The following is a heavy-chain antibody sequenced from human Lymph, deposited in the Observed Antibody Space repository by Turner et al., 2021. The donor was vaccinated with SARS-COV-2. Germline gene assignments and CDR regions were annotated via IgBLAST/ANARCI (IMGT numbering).Heavy chain of an antibody. CDR1: GFTFSSDA. D-gene: IGHD7-27*01. Sequence: QVQLVESGGGVVQPGRCQRLSCAAAGFTFSSDAMLWVRQAPGKGLEWVALLSYDGSNKYYADSVKGRFTISRENSKNTLYLQMNSLRAEDTAVYYCARSGPNFDYWGQGTLVTVSS. CDR3: ARSGPNFDY. V-gene: IGHV3-30-3*01. CDR2: LSYDGSNK. J-gene: IGHJ4*02.